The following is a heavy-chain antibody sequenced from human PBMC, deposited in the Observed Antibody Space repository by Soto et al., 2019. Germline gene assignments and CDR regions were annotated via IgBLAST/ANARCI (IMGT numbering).Heavy chain of an antibody. J-gene: IGHJ4*02. V-gene: IGHV4-59*01. CDR2: IYYSGST. Sequence: SETLSLTCTVSGGSISSYYWSWIRQPPGKGLEWIGYIYYSGSTNYNPSLKSRVTISVDTSKNQFSLKLSSVTAADTAVYYCERGEEEPYYDILTGYYLKYYFDYWGQGTLVTVSS. CDR3: ERGEEEPYYDILTGYYLKYYFDY. CDR1: GGSISSYY. D-gene: IGHD3-9*01.